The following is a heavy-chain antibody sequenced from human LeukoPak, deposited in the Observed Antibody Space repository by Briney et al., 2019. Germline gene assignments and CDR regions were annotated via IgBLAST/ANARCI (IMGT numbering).Heavy chain of an antibody. Sequence: GGSLRLSCAASGFTFSSYAMSWVRQAPGKGLEWVSAISGSGGSTYYADSVKGRFTISRDNAKNSLYLQMNSLRAEDTAVYYCARDLGYNNDAFDIWGQGTMVTVSS. CDR2: ISGSGGST. V-gene: IGHV3-23*01. D-gene: IGHD1-14*01. J-gene: IGHJ3*02. CDR1: GFTFSSYA. CDR3: ARDLGYNNDAFDI.